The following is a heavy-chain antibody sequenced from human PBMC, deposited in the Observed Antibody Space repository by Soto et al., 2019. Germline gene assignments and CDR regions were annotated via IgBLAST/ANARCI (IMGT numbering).Heavy chain of an antibody. CDR2: IQSGGPT. CDR3: ARDDVRCDGGRCYGVPLDF. Sequence: GGSLRLSCAASGFTVSSKYMSWVRQAPGKGLEWVSLIQSGGPTYYADSVKGRFTISRDTSEDTLHLQMDSLRAEDTAVYYCARDDVRCDGGRCYGVPLDFWGKGTTVTVSS. V-gene: IGHV3-66*01. CDR1: GFTVSSKY. D-gene: IGHD2-15*01. J-gene: IGHJ6*04.